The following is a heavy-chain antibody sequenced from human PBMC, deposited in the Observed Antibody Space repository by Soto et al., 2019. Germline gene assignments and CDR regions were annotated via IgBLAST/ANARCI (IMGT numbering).Heavy chain of an antibody. V-gene: IGHV2-5*02. Sequence: SGPTLVNPTQTLTLTCTFSGFSLSTRGVGVGWIRQPPGKALEWLALIYWDDDERYSPSLKSRLTITKDTSKNQVVLTMTNMDPVDTATYYCAHSRVIEYSSSHPTRPLAYYFDYWGQGTLVTVSS. CDR3: AHSRVIEYSSSHPTRPLAYYFDY. CDR2: IYWDDDE. J-gene: IGHJ4*02. D-gene: IGHD6-6*01. CDR1: GFSLSTRGVG.